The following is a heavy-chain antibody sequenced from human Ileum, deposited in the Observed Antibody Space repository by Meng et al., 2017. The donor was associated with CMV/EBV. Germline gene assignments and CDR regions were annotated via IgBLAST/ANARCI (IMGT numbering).Heavy chain of an antibody. D-gene: IGHD4-17*01. Sequence: SGDYYWSWIRQPPGKGLEWIGYIYYSGSTYYNPYLKSRVTISVDTSKNQFSLKLSSVTAADTAVYYCARDRLLDYGVKNYYYGMDVWGQGTTVTVSS. CDR3: ARDRLLDYGVKNYYYGMDV. CDR2: IYYSGST. CDR1: SGDYY. J-gene: IGHJ6*02. V-gene: IGHV4-30-4*08.